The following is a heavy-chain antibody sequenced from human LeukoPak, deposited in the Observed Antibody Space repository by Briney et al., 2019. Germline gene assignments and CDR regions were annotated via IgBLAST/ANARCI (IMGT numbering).Heavy chain of an antibody. Sequence: ASVKVSCKASGYTFTGYYMHWVRQAPGQGLEWMGWINPNSGGTNYAQKFQGRVTMTRDTSISTAYMELSRLRSDDTAVYYCARANPSVSSGWRGWFDPWGQGTLVTVSS. D-gene: IGHD6-19*01. J-gene: IGHJ5*02. CDR3: ARANPSVSSGWRGWFDP. CDR2: INPNSGGT. CDR1: GYTFTGYY. V-gene: IGHV1-2*02.